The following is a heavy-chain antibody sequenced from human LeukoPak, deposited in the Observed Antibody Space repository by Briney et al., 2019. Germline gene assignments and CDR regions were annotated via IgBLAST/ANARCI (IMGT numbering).Heavy chain of an antibody. Sequence: PSETLSLTCTVSGRSISSYYWSCIRQPPGKGLEWIGYIYYSGYTNYNPSLKSRVTISVDTSKNQFSLKLSSVTAADTAVYYCARTTMVRGTYYMDVWGKGTTVTISS. CDR2: IYYSGYT. V-gene: IGHV4-59*01. CDR3: ARTTMVRGTYYMDV. CDR1: GRSISSYY. D-gene: IGHD3-10*01. J-gene: IGHJ6*03.